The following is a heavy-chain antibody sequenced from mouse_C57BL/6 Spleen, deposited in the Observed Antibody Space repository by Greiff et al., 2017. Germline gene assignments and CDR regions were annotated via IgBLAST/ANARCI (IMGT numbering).Heavy chain of an antibody. J-gene: IGHJ4*01. CDR1: GYAFSSSW. D-gene: IGHD1-1*01. CDR3: ARNCCGSLYAMDY. V-gene: IGHV1-82*01. CDR2: IYPGDGDT. Sequence: QVQLQQSGPELVKPGASVKISCKASGYAFSSSWMNWVKQRPGKGLEWIGRIYPGDGDTNYNGKFKGKATLTADKSSSTAYMQLSSLTSEDSAVYFCARNCCGSLYAMDYWGHGTSVTVSS.